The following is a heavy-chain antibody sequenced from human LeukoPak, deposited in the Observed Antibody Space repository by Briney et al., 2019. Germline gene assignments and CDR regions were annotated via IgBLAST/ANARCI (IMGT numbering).Heavy chain of an antibody. CDR1: GYTFTDYY. CDR3: ARTSITMVRGKYYYYYMDV. Sequence: ASVKVSCKASGYTFTDYYMHWVRQAPGQGLEWMGWINTNTGNPTYAQGFTGRFVFSLDTSVSTAYLQISSLKAEDTAVYYCARTSITMVRGKYYYYYMDVWGKGTTVTVSS. V-gene: IGHV7-4-1*02. CDR2: INTNTGNP. D-gene: IGHD3-10*01. J-gene: IGHJ6*03.